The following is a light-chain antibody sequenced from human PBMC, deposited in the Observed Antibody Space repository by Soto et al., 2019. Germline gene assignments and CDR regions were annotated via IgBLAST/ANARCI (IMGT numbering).Light chain of an antibody. J-gene: IGKJ2*03. CDR1: QDVRTN. V-gene: IGKV3-15*01. Sequence: ETVMTQSPDTLSVSPGESATLSCRASQDVRTNLAWFHQKPGQTPRVVLYGASQRATGRLARFSGSGSGRHFTLTSSSLQSEDFGVYYCQHYNNWPPHSFGQGTKVETK. CDR2: GAS. CDR3: QHYNNWPPHS.